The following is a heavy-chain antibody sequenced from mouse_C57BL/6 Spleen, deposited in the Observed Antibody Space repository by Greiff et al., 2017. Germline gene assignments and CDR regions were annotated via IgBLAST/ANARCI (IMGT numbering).Heavy chain of an antibody. Sequence: QVQLKQPGAELVKPGASVKLSCKASGYTFTSYWMHWVKQRPGQGLEWIGMIHPNSGSTNYNEKFKSKATLTVDKSSSTAYMQLSSLTSEDSAVYYCARYYGHYYAMDYWGQGTSVTVSS. J-gene: IGHJ4*01. CDR1: GYTFTSYW. D-gene: IGHD1-1*01. CDR3: ARYYGHYYAMDY. CDR2: IHPNSGST. V-gene: IGHV1-64*01.